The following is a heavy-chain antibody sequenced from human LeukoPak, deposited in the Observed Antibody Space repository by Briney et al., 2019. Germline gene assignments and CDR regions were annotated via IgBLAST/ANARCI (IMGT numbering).Heavy chain of an antibody. J-gene: IGHJ4*02. CDR1: GFTFSSYS. Sequence: PGGSLRLSCAASGFTFSSYSMNWVRQAPGKGLEWVSSISSSSSYIYYADSVKGRFTNSRDNAKNSLYLQMNSLRAEDTAVYYCARDSGSGYYLGYWGQGTLVTVSS. D-gene: IGHD3-3*01. CDR3: ARDSGSGYYLGY. CDR2: ISSSSSYI. V-gene: IGHV3-21*01.